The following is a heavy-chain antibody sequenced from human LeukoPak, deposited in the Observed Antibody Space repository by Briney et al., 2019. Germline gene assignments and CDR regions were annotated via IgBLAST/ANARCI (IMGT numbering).Heavy chain of an antibody. CDR3: AKESREDCSSTSCYPFDY. CDR1: GLTLSNYG. D-gene: IGHD2-2*01. CDR2: IRYDGTNT. V-gene: IGHV3-30*02. Sequence: GGSLRLSRAASGLTLSNYGIHWVRQAPGPGLEGVAFIRYDGTNTFYPASVKCRFTLPRDNSKNTLFLQMNSLRVDDTALYYCAKESREDCSSTSCYPFDYWGQGTLVTVSS. J-gene: IGHJ4*02.